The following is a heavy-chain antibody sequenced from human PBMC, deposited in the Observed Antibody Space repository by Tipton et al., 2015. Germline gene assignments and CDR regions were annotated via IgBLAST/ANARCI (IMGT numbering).Heavy chain of an antibody. CDR1: GFTFIKYD. CDR3: AKADPAYSSRWRDAMDV. J-gene: IGHJ6*02. Sequence: SLRLSCAASGFTFIKYDMHWVRQAPGKGPEWVAIISYDGSDKYYADSVRGRFTISRDNSKNSLYLQMNSLRTEDTALYYCAKADPAYSSRWRDAMDVCGQGTTVTVSS. D-gene: IGHD2-2*01. V-gene: IGHV3-30*18. CDR2: ISYDGSDK.